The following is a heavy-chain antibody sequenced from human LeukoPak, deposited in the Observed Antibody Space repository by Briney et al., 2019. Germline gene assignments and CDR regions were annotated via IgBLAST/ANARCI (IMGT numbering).Heavy chain of an antibody. CDR2: INHSGST. Sequence: PSETLSLTCAVYGGSFSGYYWSWIRQPPGKGLEWIGEINHSGSTNYNPSLKSRVTISVDTSKNQFSLKLSSVTAADTAEYYCARADSSGCDDYWGQGTLVTVSS. CDR1: GGSFSGYY. CDR3: ARADSSGCDDY. D-gene: IGHD6-19*01. J-gene: IGHJ4*02. V-gene: IGHV4-34*01.